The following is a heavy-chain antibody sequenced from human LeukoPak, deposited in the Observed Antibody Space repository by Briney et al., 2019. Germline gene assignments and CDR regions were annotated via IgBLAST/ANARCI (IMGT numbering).Heavy chain of an antibody. Sequence: SQTLSLTCAISGDSVSSNSAAWNWIRQSPSIGLEWLGRTYYRSKWYNDYAVSVKSRITINPDTSKNQFSLQLNSVTPEDTAVYYCARGKVEMDTVFDLWGRGTLVTVSS. V-gene: IGHV6-1*01. J-gene: IGHJ2*01. D-gene: IGHD5-24*01. CDR2: TYYRSKWYN. CDR3: ARGKVEMDTVFDL. CDR1: GDSVSSNSAA.